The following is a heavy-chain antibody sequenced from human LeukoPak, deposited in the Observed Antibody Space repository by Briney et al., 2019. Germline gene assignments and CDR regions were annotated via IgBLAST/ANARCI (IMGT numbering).Heavy chain of an antibody. CDR3: ASGRSGSYPDFDY. CDR1: GYSISSGYY. D-gene: IGHD3-10*01. V-gene: IGHV4-38-2*01. Sequence: SETLSLTCAVSGYSISSGYYWGWIRPPPGKGLEWIGSIYHSGSTYYNPSLKSRVTISVDTSKNQFSLKLSSVTAADTAAYYCASGRSGSYPDFDYWGQGTLVTVSS. J-gene: IGHJ4*02. CDR2: IYHSGST.